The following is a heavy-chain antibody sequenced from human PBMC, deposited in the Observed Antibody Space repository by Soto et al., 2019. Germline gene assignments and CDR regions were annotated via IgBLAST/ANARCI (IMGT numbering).Heavy chain of an antibody. CDR2: IYYSGST. J-gene: IGHJ4*02. Sequence: QVQLQESGPGLVKPSQTLSLTCTVSGGSISSGGYYWSWIRQHPGKGLEWIGYIYYSGSTYYNPSLKSRVTISVDTSKNQFSLKLSSVTAADTAVYYCARGRSQANYDDRSGVDYWGQGTLVTVSS. CDR1: GGSISSGGYY. CDR3: ARGRSQANYDDRSGVDY. D-gene: IGHD3-22*01. V-gene: IGHV4-31*03.